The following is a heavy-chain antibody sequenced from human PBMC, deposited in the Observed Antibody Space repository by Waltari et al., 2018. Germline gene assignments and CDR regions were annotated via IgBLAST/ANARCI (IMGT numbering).Heavy chain of an antibody. CDR3: VRDRERVALLNWFDP. Sequence: RLQLQESGPGLLKPSETLSGTCTGSGGSITMRKSFWGWIRQPPGKGLEWIGSINHSGNTYYNPSLKNGVTISVDRSKNQFSLKVNSVTAADTAVYYCVRDRERVALLNWFDPWGQGTLVTVSS. V-gene: IGHV4-39*06. D-gene: IGHD2-15*01. CDR2: INHSGNT. CDR1: GGSITMRKSF. J-gene: IGHJ5*02.